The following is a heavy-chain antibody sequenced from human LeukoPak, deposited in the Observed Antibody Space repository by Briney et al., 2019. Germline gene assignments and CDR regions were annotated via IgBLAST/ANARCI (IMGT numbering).Heavy chain of an antibody. V-gene: IGHV3-74*01. J-gene: IGHJ4*02. CDR1: GFTLRSHW. CDR2: INTDGSTT. D-gene: IGHD2-2*01. Sequence: GGSLRLSCAASGFTLRSHWMHWVRQAPGKGLVWVSRINTDGSTTNYADSVKGRFTISRDNAKNTLYLQMDSLRAEDTAVYYCASTSSSCCESWGQGTLVTVSS. CDR3: ASTSSSCCES.